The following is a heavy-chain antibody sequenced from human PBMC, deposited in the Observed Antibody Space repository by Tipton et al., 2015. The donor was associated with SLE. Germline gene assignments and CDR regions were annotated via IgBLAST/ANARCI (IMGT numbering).Heavy chain of an antibody. J-gene: IGHJ3*02. V-gene: IGHV1-18*01. D-gene: IGHD2-2*01. CDR2: ISAYNGNT. Sequence: GEEGKKPGASVKVSCKASGYTFTSYGISWVRQAPGQGLEWMGWISAYNGNTNYAQKLQGRVTMTTDTSTSTAYMELRSLRSDDTAVYYCARVWRYCSSTSCPPDAFDIWGQGTMVTVSS. CDR1: GYTFTSYG. CDR3: ARVWRYCSSTSCPPDAFDI.